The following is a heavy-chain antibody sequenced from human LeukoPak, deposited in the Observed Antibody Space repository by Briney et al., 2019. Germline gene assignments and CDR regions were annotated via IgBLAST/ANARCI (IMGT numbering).Heavy chain of an antibody. Sequence: GGSLRLSCAASGFTFSSYGMSWVRQTPGKGLEWVSSITRDSIYTFYADSGKGRFTISRDNAKNSLSLQMNSLRAEHTAVYYCARDPYNGYYGDDYYYYMYVWGKGTAVTISS. CDR3: ARDPYNGYYGDDYYYYMYV. J-gene: IGHJ6*03. CDR2: ITRDSIYT. V-gene: IGHV3-21*01. CDR1: GFTFSSYG. D-gene: IGHD4-17*01.